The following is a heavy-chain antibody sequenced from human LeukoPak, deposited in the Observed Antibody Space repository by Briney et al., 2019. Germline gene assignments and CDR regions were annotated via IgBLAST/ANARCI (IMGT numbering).Heavy chain of an antibody. CDR3: ARVNIIVVPSANFDY. V-gene: IGHV4-39*07. CDR2: VHSSGNT. D-gene: IGHD2-2*01. J-gene: IGHJ4*02. CDR1: GDSVSSSRYC. Sequence: PSETLSLTCSVSGDSVSSSRYCWGWIRQPPGKGLEWIGSVHSSGNTYYNPSLKSRVTVSQDTSQNQFSLELTSVTAADTAVYYCARVNIIVVPSANFDYWGQGSLVIVSS.